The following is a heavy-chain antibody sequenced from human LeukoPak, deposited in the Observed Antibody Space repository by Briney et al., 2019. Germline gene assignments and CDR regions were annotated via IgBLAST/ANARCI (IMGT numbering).Heavy chain of an antibody. CDR1: RGSIHGYY. J-gene: IGHJ3*02. Sequence: SSETLSLNCTVSRGSIHGYYWNWIRQPPGKGLEWIGYVYYSGSTSYSPSLESRVTISVDTSKNQFSLKLSSVTAADTAMYYCARDAGGSVTDPFNIWGQGTMVTVSS. CDR2: VYYSGST. CDR3: ARDAGGSVTDPFNI. V-gene: IGHV4-59*01.